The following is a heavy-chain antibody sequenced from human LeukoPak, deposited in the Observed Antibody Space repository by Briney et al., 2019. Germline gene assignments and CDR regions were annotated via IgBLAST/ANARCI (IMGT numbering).Heavy chain of an antibody. J-gene: IGHJ5*02. D-gene: IGHD6-13*01. V-gene: IGHV3-30*04. CDR2: ISLDGTNR. CDR1: AFTFSTYA. Sequence: GGSLRLSCAASAFTFSTYAMHWVRQAPGKGLEWVAMISLDGTNRNYADSVEGRFTISRDNSKNTLYLQMSSVGPEDTAFYYCARSYSTSWYSTDWFDPWGQGTLVTVSS. CDR3: ARSYSTSWYSTDWFDP.